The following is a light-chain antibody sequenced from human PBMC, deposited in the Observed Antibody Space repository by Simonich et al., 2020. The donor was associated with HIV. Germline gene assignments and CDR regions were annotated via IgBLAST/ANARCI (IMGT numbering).Light chain of an antibody. J-gene: IGKJ3*01. Sequence: EIVMTQSPATLSVSPGERATLSCRASQSVSSNLAWYQQKPGQAPRLLVYGASTRATGIPARFSGSGSGTEFTLTISCLQSEDFATYYCQQYYNFPSFGPGTKVDVK. CDR1: QSVSSN. CDR2: GAS. V-gene: IGKV3-15*01. CDR3: QQYYNFPS.